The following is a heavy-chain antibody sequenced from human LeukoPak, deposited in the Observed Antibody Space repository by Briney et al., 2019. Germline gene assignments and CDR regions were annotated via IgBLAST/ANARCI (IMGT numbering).Heavy chain of an antibody. CDR3: ARDPYSGNYGNYYYYYMDV. V-gene: IGHV3-21*01. CDR2: ITSSSTYI. Sequence: GGSLRLSCAASGFTFSSYAMSWVRQAPGKALEWVSSITSSSTYIFYADSVKGRFTISRDNAKNSLYLQMNSLGPEDTAVYYCARDPYSGNYGNYYYYYMDVWGKGTTVTISS. CDR1: GFTFSSYA. J-gene: IGHJ6*03. D-gene: IGHD1-26*01.